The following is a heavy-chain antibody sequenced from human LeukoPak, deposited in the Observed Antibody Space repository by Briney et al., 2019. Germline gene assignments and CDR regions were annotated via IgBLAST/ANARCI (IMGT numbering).Heavy chain of an antibody. Sequence: PGRSLRLSCAASGFTFSSYAMHWVRQAPGKGLEWVAVISYDGSNKYYADSVKGRFTISRDNSKSTLYLQMNSLRAEDTAVYYCADRTGTNWGQGTLVTVSS. CDR1: GFTFSSYA. V-gene: IGHV3-30-3*01. CDR3: ADRTGTN. J-gene: IGHJ4*02. D-gene: IGHD1/OR15-1a*01. CDR2: ISYDGSNK.